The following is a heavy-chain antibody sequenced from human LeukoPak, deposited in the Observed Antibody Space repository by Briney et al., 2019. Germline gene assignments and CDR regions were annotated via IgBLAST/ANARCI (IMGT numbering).Heavy chain of an antibody. CDR1: GGSISISTYY. J-gene: IGHJ4*02. V-gene: IGHV4-39*01. CDR2: IYYGGGT. D-gene: IGHD2-8*01. CDR3: ARIEKWVYYFDF. Sequence: SETLSLTCSVSGGSISISTYYWVWIRQPPGKGLEWIGSIYYGGGTYYNPSLRSRFTISLDTSKNQFSLKLSSVTAADTAVYYCARIEKWVYYFDFWGQGTLVTVSS.